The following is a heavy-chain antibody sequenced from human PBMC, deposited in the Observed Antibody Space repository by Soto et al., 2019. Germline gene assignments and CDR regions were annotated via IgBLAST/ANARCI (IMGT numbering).Heavy chain of an antibody. CDR2: VSYDGNNK. CDR3: AKDFITFRDYYYGMDV. CDR1: GFTFSSYG. D-gene: IGHD3-10*01. Sequence: GGSLRLSCAASGFTFSSYGMHWVRQAPGKGLEWVAVVSYDGNNKYYADSVKGRFTISRDNSKNTLYLQMNSLRAEDTAVYYCAKDFITFRDYYYGMDVWGQGTTVTV. V-gene: IGHV3-30*18. J-gene: IGHJ6*02.